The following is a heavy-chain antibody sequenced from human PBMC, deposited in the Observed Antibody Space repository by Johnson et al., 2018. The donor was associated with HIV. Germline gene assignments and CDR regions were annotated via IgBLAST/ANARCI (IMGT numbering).Heavy chain of an antibody. D-gene: IGHD4-17*01. Sequence: EVQLVESGGGLIQPGGSLRLSCAASGFSVSSNYMNWVRQAPGKGLEWVSLLYSTGNTVYAASVKGRFTVSRDNSKNTVYLQMSSLTAEDPAVYYCARAMYADDYGDYLFLAPRLDAFDIWGPGTIVTVSS. CDR1: GFSVSSNY. CDR2: LYSTGNT. J-gene: IGHJ3*02. CDR3: ARAMYADDYGDYLFLAPRLDAFDI. V-gene: IGHV3-53*01.